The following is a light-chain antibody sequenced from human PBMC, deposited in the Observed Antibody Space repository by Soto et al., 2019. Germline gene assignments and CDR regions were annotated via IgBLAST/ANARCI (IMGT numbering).Light chain of an antibody. J-gene: IGKJ1*01. V-gene: IGKV3-20*01. CDR2: GTS. CDR3: QQYGSLVT. Sequence: EIVLTQSPGTLSLSPGERATLSCRASQSVSSSYLAWYQHKPGRAPRLLIDGTSSRATGIPDRFSGSGSGTDFTLTISILEPEDLAVYYCQQYGSLVTFGQGTKVEI. CDR1: QSVSSSY.